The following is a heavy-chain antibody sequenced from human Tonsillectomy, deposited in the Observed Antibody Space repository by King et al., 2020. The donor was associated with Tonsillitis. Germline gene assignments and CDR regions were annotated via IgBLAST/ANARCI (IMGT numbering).Heavy chain of an antibody. D-gene: IGHD3-22*01. CDR1: GYTFSNYY. CDR2: MDPSGGST. J-gene: IGHJ4*02. V-gene: IGHV1-46*01. Sequence: QLVQSGAEVKKPGASVKVSCKASGYTFSNYYIHWVRQAPGQGLEWMGMMDPSGGSTNYAQKFQARVTMTRDTSTSTLYMELSSLRSEDTAVYYCARASRGYPHDYWGQGTLVTVSS. CDR3: ARASRGYPHDY.